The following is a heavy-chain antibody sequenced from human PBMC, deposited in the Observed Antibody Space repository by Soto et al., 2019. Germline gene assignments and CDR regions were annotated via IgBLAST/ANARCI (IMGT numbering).Heavy chain of an antibody. V-gene: IGHV5-51*01. CDR2: IYPGDSDT. CDR3: ARQNYYDSSGFSRWFDP. CDR1: GYSFTSYW. J-gene: IGHJ5*02. Sequence: LGESLKISCKGSGYSFTSYWIVWVRQMPGKGLEWMGIIYPGDSDTRYSPSFQGQVTISADKSISTAYLQWSSLKASDTAMYYCARQNYYDSSGFSRWFDPWGQGTLVTVSS. D-gene: IGHD3-22*01.